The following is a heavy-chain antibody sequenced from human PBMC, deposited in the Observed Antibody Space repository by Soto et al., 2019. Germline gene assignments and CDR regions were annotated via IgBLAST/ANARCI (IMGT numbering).Heavy chain of an antibody. J-gene: IGHJ4*02. CDR3: LRVGEAASRHTDFDS. CDR1: GGFIDNSHSF. D-gene: IGHD3-10*01. Sequence: PSETLSLTCDISGGFIDNSHSFWGWVRPPPGKGLEFIGTVYYTGGAYSNPSLQSRVPLSVATSKPQLSLRVNSVTAADAAVYYCLRVGEAASRHTDFDSWGQGIRVTLSS. CDR2: VYYTGGA. V-gene: IGHV4-39*01.